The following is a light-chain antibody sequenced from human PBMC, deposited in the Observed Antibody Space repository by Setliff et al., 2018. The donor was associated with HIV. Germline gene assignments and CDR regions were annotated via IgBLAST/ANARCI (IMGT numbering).Light chain of an antibody. CDR2: TDN. J-gene: IGLJ3*02. V-gene: IGLV1-44*01. CDR3: ATWDDSLNGRV. Sequence: QSVLTQPPSASETPGQRVTISCSGSRSNIGSKTVNWYQQVPGTAPKLLIHTDNQRPSGVPDRFSGSKSGTSASLAISGLQSDDEADYYCATWDDSLNGRVFGGGTKVT. CDR1: RSNIGSKT.